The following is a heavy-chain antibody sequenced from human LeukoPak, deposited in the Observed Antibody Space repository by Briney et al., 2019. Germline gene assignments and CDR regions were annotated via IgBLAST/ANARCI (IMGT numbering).Heavy chain of an antibody. CDR1: GYTFTGYY. CDR3: ARGSYYDILTALVFHI. CDR2: INPNSGGT. V-gene: IGHV1-2*02. D-gene: IGHD3-9*01. Sequence: ASVKVSCKASGYTFTGYYMHWVRQAPGQGLEWMGWINPNSGGTNYAQKFQGRVTMTRDTSISTAYMELSRLRSDDTAVYYCARGSYYDILTALVFHIWGQGTMVAVSS. J-gene: IGHJ3*02.